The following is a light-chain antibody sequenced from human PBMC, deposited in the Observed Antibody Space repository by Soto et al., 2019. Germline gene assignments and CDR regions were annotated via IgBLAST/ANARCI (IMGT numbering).Light chain of an antibody. V-gene: IGKV3-20*01. J-gene: IGKJ2*01. CDR1: QSISSNY. CDR2: GAS. Sequence: EIVLTQSPGTLSLSPGERATLSCTTSQSISSNYLAWYQQKPGQAPRLLIFGASSRATGIPDRFSGTGSGTDFTLTISRLEPEDFAVYYCQQYGSSPYTFGLGTKVDIK. CDR3: QQYGSSPYT.